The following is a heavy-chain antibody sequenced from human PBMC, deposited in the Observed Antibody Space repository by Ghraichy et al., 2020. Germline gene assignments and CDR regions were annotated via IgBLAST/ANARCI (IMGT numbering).Heavy chain of an antibody. CDR1: GFTFSRFW. Sequence: GGSLRLSCEASGFTFSRFWMAWIRQAPGKGLEWVASIKHDGSEKHYVDAVKGRFTISRDNAKDSLSLQMNSLRAEDTAVYYCASTIALVAADDYWGQGTLVTVSS. J-gene: IGHJ4*02. CDR2: IKHDGSEK. V-gene: IGHV3-7*01. CDR3: ASTIALVAADDY. D-gene: IGHD2-15*01.